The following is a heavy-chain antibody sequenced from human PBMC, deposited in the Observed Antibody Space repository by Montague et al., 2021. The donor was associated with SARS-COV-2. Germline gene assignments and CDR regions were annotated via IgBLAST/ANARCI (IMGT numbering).Heavy chain of an antibody. D-gene: IGHD5-12*01. J-gene: IGHJ6*02. CDR3: ARGAGRGSGDGEYYYYCYGMDV. Sequence: SETLSLTCTVSGGSISSYYWSWIRQPPGKGLEWIGYIYYSGSTNYNPSLKSRVTISVDTSKNQFSLKLSSVTAADTAVYYCARGAGRGSGDGEYYYYCYGMDVWGQGTTVTVSS. CDR2: IYYSGST. V-gene: IGHV4-59*01. CDR1: GGSISSYY.